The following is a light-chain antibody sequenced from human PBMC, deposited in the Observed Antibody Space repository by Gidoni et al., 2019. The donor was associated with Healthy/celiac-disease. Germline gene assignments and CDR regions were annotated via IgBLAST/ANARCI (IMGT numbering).Light chain of an antibody. Sequence: DIQMTQSPSTLSASVGDRVTITCRASQSISSWLAWYQQKPGKAPKLLIYKASSLESGVPSRFSVSGSGTEFTLTISSLQPDDFATYYCQQYNSYWTFGQXTKVEIK. CDR1: QSISSW. V-gene: IGKV1-5*03. J-gene: IGKJ1*01. CDR2: KAS. CDR3: QQYNSYWT.